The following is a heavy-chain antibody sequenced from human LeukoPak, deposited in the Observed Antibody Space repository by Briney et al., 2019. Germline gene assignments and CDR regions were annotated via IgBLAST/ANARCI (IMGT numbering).Heavy chain of an antibody. J-gene: IGHJ3*02. V-gene: IGHV4-59*01. D-gene: IGHD2-2*01. CDR1: GGSINSYY. CDR2: IYYSGST. CDR3: ARGYCSSTSCYVAFDI. Sequence: SETLSLTCIVSGGSINSYYWSWVRQPPGKGLEWIGYIYYSGSTNYNPSLKSRVTMSVDTSKNQFSLKLSSVTAADTAVYYCARGYCSSTSCYVAFDIWGQGTMVTVSS.